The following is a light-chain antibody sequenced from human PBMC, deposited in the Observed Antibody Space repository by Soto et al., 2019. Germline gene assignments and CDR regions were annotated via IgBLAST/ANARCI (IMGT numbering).Light chain of an antibody. CDR1: QGIRND. CDR2: VAS. V-gene: IGKV1-6*01. Sequence: ALQMTQSPSSLSASVGDRVTITCRASQGIRNDLGWYQQKPGKAPKLLIYVASSLQSGVPSRFSVSGSGTDFTLSISSLQPEDFATYYCLQDYNYPLTFGGGTKVEIK. CDR3: LQDYNYPLT. J-gene: IGKJ4*01.